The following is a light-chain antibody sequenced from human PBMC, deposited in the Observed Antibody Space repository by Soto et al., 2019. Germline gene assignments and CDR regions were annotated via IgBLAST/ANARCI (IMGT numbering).Light chain of an antibody. J-gene: IGKJ5*01. CDR3: QQDGSSPIT. CDR1: QSVGSSY. V-gene: IGKV3-20*01. CDR2: GAS. Sequence: EIVLTQSAGSLSLSPGERATLSCRASQSVGSSYLAWYQQKPGQAPRLLIYGASSRATGIPDRFSGSGSGTDFTLTISRLEPEDFAVYYCQQDGSSPITFGQGTRLEIK.